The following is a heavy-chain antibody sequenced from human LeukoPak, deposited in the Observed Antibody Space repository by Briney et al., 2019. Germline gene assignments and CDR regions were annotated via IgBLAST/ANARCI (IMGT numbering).Heavy chain of an antibody. D-gene: IGHD2-2*02. Sequence: GGSLRLSCAASGFTFSSYWMHWVRQAPGKGLVWVSRINTDGSSTSYADSVKGRFTISRDNAKNTLYLQMNSLRAEDTAVYYCAREYCSSTSCYNDSWFDPWGQGTLVTVSS. J-gene: IGHJ5*02. CDR1: GFTFSSYW. V-gene: IGHV3-74*01. CDR2: INTDGSST. CDR3: AREYCSSTSCYNDSWFDP.